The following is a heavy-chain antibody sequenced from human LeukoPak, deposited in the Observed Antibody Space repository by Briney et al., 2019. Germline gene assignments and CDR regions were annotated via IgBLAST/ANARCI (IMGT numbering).Heavy chain of an antibody. J-gene: IGHJ5*02. V-gene: IGHV3-23*01. CDR1: GFTFSSYA. CDR2: ISGSGGST. Sequence: PGGSLRLSCAASGFTFSSYAMSWVRQAPGKGLEWVSAISGSGGSTYYADSVKGRFTISRDNSKNTLYLQMNSLRAEDTAVYYCAKDGSGYSDYDTPPDWFDPWGQGTLVTVSS. D-gene: IGHD5-12*01. CDR3: AKDGSGYSDYDTPPDWFDP.